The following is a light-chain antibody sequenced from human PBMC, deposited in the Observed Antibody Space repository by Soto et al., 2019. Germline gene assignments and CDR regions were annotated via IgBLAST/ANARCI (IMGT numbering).Light chain of an antibody. CDR1: QNIKNY. V-gene: IGKV1-39*01. CDR3: QQGFSYPFT. J-gene: IGKJ3*01. CDR2: LAS. Sequence: DIQMTQSPSALSASVGNRVTITCRASQNIKNYLNWYQQKPGEAPKLMISLASSLQRGVPSGFSGSGSGTHFTLTINSLQPGDVATYFCQQGFSYPFTFGPGTKVDFK.